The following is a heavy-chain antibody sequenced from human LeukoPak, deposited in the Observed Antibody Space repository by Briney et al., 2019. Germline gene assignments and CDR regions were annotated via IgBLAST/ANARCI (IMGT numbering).Heavy chain of an antibody. D-gene: IGHD2-15*01. V-gene: IGHV4-59*08. CDR3: ARNPSGGSGEIFDS. Sequence: KPSETLSLTCTVSGGSIRYYYWSWIRQPPGKGLEWIGYIYYSGSTNYNPSLKSRVTISVDTSKNQFSLKLSSVTAADTAVYYCARNPSGGSGEIFDSWGQGTLVTVSS. CDR1: GGSIRYYY. J-gene: IGHJ4*02. CDR2: IYYSGST.